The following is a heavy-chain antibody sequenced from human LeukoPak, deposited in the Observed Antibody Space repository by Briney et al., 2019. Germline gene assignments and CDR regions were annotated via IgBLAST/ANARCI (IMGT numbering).Heavy chain of an antibody. D-gene: IGHD1-26*01. CDR2: ISDDGSDT. Sequence: PGGSLRLSCAASGFAFDIYRMHWVRQAPGKGLEWVSLISDDGSDTYYSDSVKGRFTISRDNSKKILYLQMDSLRTEDTAVYYCAKDLIVGATEESFDIWGQGTMVTVSS. V-gene: IGHV3-30-3*01. CDR1: GFAFDIYR. J-gene: IGHJ3*02. CDR3: AKDLIVGATEESFDI.